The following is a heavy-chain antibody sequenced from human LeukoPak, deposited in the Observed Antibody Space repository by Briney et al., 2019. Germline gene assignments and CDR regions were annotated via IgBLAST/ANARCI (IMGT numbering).Heavy chain of an antibody. V-gene: IGHV3-33*01. CDR1: GFTFSGYG. Sequence: GGSLRLSCAASGFTFSGYGMHWVRQAQGKGMGWVAVIWYEGSNKYYADSVKGRFNICRDNSKNTLYLQMNSLRAEDTAVYYCARSRSYYYDSSGSGGNAFDIWGQGTMVTVSS. CDR2: IWYEGSNK. J-gene: IGHJ3*02. D-gene: IGHD3-22*01. CDR3: ARSRSYYYDSSGSGGNAFDI.